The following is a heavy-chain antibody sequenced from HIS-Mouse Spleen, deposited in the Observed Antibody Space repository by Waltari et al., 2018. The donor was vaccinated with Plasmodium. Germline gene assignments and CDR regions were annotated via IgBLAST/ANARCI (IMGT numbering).Heavy chain of an antibody. CDR3: AKDRRSSSWYVDY. Sequence: QVQLVEYGGGVVQPGRSLRLSCAASGFTFRSYGMHGVRQAPGKGLEWVAVISYDGSNKYYADSVKGRCTISRDNSKNTLYLQMNSLRAEDTAVYYCAKDRRSSSWYVDYWGQGTLVTVSS. J-gene: IGHJ4*02. CDR2: ISYDGSNK. V-gene: IGHV3-30*18. D-gene: IGHD6-13*01. CDR1: GFTFRSYG.